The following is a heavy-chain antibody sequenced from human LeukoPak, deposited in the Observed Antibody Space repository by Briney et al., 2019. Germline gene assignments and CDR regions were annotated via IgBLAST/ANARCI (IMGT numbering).Heavy chain of an antibody. CDR1: GYTFTYHY. Sequence: SVKVSCKASGYTFTYHYLHWVRLAPGQALEWMGWITPFNGNTYYAQKFQDRVTITRDRSMSTAYMELNSLRSEDTAMYYCARSSDSSNYLFAYWGQGTLVTVSS. CDR2: ITPFNGNT. J-gene: IGHJ4*02. CDR3: ARSSDSSNYLFAY. D-gene: IGHD4-11*01. V-gene: IGHV1-45*02.